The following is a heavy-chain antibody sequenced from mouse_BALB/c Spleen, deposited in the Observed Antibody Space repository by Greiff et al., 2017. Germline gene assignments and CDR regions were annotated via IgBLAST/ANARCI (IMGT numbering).Heavy chain of an antibody. D-gene: IGHD2-1*01. V-gene: IGHV5-6-5*01. Sequence: EVQRVESGGGLVKPGGSLKLSCAASGFTFSSYAMSWVRQTPEKRLEWVASISSGGSTYYPDSVKGRFTISRDNARNILYLQMSSLRSEDTAMYYCARDGNYWYFDVWGAGTTVTVSS. CDR2: ISSGGST. J-gene: IGHJ1*01. CDR3: ARDGNYWYFDV. CDR1: GFTFSSYA.